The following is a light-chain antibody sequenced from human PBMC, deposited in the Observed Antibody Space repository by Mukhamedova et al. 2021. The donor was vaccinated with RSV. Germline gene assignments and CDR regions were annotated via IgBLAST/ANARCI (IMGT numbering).Light chain of an antibody. Sequence: WYQRRVHGQAPKVLIYAASRLQSGVPSRFSGSGSGTDFTLTISSLQPEDFATYYCQQANYFPYTFGQGTEVEIK. CDR2: AAS. J-gene: IGKJ2*01. CDR3: QQANYFPYT. V-gene: IGKV1-12*01.